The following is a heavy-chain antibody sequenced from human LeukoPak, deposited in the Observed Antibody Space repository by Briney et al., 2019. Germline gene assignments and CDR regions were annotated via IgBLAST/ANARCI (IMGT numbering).Heavy chain of an antibody. CDR3: ATDLDIAVAGTIFDY. CDR1: GYTLAELS. D-gene: IGHD6-19*01. V-gene: IGHV1-24*01. J-gene: IGHJ4*02. CDR2: FDPEDGET. Sequence: ASVKLSRTVSGYTLAELSVHWVRQAPGKGLEWMGGFDPEDGETIYAQKFQGRVTMTEDTSTDTAYMELSSLRSEDTAVYYCATDLDIAVAGTIFDYWGQGTLVTVSS.